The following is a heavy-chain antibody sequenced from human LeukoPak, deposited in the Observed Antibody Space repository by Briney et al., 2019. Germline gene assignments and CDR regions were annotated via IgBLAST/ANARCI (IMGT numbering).Heavy chain of an antibody. J-gene: IGHJ4*02. CDR3: ARDIYSKYLDY. Sequence: GRSLRLSCSASGFTFSSYAMHWVRQDPGKGLEYVSGVTSNGGSTDYADAVKGRFTISRDNSKNTLYLQMSSLRVEDTAVYYCARDIYSKYLDYWGQGNLVTVSS. D-gene: IGHD4-11*01. CDR2: VTSNGGST. CDR1: GFTFSSYA. V-gene: IGHV3-64D*09.